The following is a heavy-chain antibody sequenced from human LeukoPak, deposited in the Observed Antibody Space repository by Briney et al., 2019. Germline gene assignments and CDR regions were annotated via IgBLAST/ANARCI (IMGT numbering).Heavy chain of an antibody. J-gene: IGHJ4*02. CDR1: GFTFNSYA. CDR3: AKTTTGYSSGRYPGWPVDY. D-gene: IGHD6-19*01. V-gene: IGHV3-23*01. CDR2: IFGSGGST. Sequence: PGGSLRLSCVASGFTFNSYAMYWVRQAPGRGLEWVSGIFGSGGSTHYADSVKGRFTISRGNSKNTVYLQMNSLRAEDTAVYYCAKTTTGYSSGRYPGWPVDYWGQGTLVTVSS.